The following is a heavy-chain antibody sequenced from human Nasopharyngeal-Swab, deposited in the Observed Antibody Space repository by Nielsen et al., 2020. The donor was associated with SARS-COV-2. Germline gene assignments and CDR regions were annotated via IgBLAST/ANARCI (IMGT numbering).Heavy chain of an antibody. V-gene: IGHV3-21*01. D-gene: IGHD4-23*01. CDR1: GFTFIGYS. Sequence: GESLKIYCAASGFTFIGYSMNWVRLALGKGLEWVSSISSSGRNMYYADSVKGRFIISRDNATKSLFLQMSSLRAEDTAVYYCARENGGSVLVSYMDVWGKGTTVTVSS. J-gene: IGHJ6*03. CDR3: ARENGGSVLVSYMDV. CDR2: ISSSGRNM.